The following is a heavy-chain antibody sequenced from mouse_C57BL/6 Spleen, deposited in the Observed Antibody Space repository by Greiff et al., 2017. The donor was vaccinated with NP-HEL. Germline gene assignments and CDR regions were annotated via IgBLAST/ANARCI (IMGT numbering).Heavy chain of an antibody. CDR2: IDPETGGT. V-gene: IGHV1-15*01. J-gene: IGHJ3*01. D-gene: IGHD2-5*01. CDR1: GYTFTDYE. CDR3: TPSYYSKYGWFAY. Sequence: QVQLQQSGAELVRPGASVTLSCKASGYTFTDYEMHWVKQTPVHGLEWIGAIDPETGGTAYNQKFKGKAILTADKSSSTAYMELRSLTSEDSAVYYCTPSYYSKYGWFAYWGQGTLVTVSA.